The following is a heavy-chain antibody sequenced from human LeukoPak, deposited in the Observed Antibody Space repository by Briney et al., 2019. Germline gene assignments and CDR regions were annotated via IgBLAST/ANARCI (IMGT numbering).Heavy chain of an antibody. J-gene: IGHJ6*02. Sequence: GASVKVSCKASGYTFTSYDINWVRQATGQGLEWMGWMNPNSGNTGYAQKFQGRVTITRNTSISTAYMELSSLGSEDTAVYYCASSWGRVVITRDGYYYGMDVWGQGTTVTVSS. CDR2: MNPNSGNT. CDR3: ASSWGRVVITRDGYYYGMDV. V-gene: IGHV1-8*03. CDR1: GYTFTSYD. D-gene: IGHD3-22*01.